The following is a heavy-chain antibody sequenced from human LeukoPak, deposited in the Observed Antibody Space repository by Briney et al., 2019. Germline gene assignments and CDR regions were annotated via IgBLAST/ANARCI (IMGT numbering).Heavy chain of an antibody. CDR3: AKGEDYDFWSGYLSAFDI. V-gene: IGHV3-23*01. CDR1: GFTFSSYA. J-gene: IGHJ3*02. CDR2: ISGSGGGT. D-gene: IGHD3-3*01. Sequence: GGSLRLSCAASGFTFSSYAMSWVRQAPGKGLEWVSAISGSGGGTYYADSVKGRFTISRDNSKNTLYLQMNSLRAEDTAVYYCAKGEDYDFWSGYLSAFDIWGQGTMVTVSS.